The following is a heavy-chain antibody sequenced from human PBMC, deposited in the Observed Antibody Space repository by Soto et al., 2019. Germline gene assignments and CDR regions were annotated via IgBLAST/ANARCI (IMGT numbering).Heavy chain of an antibody. D-gene: IGHD1-1*01. J-gene: IGHJ6*02. CDR3: AKKGTVYYYYYGMDV. Sequence: EVQLLESGGGLVQPGGSLRLSCAASGFTFSSYAMSWVRQAPGKGLEWVSAISGSGGSTYYADSVKGRFTISRDNSKNKLYLQMNSLRAEDTAVYYCAKKGTVYYYYYGMDVWGQGTTVTVSS. CDR2: ISGSGGST. V-gene: IGHV3-23*01. CDR1: GFTFSSYA.